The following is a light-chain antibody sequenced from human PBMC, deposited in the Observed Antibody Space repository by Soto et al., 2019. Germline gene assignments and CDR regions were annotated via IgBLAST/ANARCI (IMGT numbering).Light chain of an antibody. V-gene: IGKV3-20*01. CDR2: DAS. CDR1: ETVDSF. Sequence: EIVLTQSPATLSLSPGERAALSCRASETVDSFLAWYQQKPGQAPRLLIYDASKRATGIPERFSGSGSGTDFTLTISRLEPEDFAVYYCRQYGRSLGFAFGGGTKVDIK. J-gene: IGKJ4*01. CDR3: RQYGRSLGFA.